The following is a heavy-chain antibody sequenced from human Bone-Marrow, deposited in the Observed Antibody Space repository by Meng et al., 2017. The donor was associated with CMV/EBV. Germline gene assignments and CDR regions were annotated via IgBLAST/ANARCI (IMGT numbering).Heavy chain of an antibody. CDR1: GYALTDYY. CDR2: INPNTDT. Sequence: QLQLVQSGAEVKKPGASVKVSCKASGYALTDYYIHWGRQAPGQWLEWMGWINPNTDTNYAQNFQGRVTMTRDMSITPAYMELSRLTSGDTAVYYCARSSGWSRFDYWGQGTLVTVSS. D-gene: IGHD6-19*01. V-gene: IGHV1-2*02. CDR3: ARSSGWSRFDY. J-gene: IGHJ4*02.